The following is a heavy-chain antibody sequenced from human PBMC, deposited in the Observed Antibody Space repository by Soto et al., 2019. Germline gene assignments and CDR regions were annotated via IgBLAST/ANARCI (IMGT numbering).Heavy chain of an antibody. CDR2: INSDGSST. Sequence: PVGSLRLSCAASGSTFSSYWMHWVRQAPGKGLVWVSRINSDGSSTSYADSVKGRFTISRDNAKNTLYLQMNSLRAEDTAVYYCARDLEEYSSGWYFMPGIGYWGQGTLVPVSS. CDR3: ARDLEEYSSGWYFMPGIGY. V-gene: IGHV3-74*01. D-gene: IGHD6-19*01. J-gene: IGHJ4*02. CDR1: GSTFSSYW.